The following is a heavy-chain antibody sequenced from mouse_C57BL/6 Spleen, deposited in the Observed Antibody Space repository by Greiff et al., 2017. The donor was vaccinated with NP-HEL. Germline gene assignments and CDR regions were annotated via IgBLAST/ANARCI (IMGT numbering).Heavy chain of an antibody. Sequence: VQLQQSGPGLVQPSQSLSITCTVSGFSLTSYGVHWVRQSPGKGLEWLGVIWSGGSTDYNAAFISRLSISKDNSKSQVFFKMNSLQADDTAIYYCARGYYGNYGYAMDYWGQGTSVTVSS. CDR3: ARGYYGNYGYAMDY. CDR2: IWSGGST. V-gene: IGHV2-2*01. J-gene: IGHJ4*01. D-gene: IGHD2-1*01. CDR1: GFSLTSYG.